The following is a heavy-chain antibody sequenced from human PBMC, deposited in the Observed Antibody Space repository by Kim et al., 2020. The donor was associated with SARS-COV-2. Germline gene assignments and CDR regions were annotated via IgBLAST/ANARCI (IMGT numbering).Heavy chain of an antibody. CDR1: GSSFTSFW. CDR3: VRHGQGSGADTVDY. V-gene: IGHV5-51*01. J-gene: IGHJ4*02. Sequence: GESLKISCQGSGSSFTSFWIGWVRQMPGKGLEWMGIIYPDDSFTRYSPSFQGQVTFSADKSIYTAYLQWSSLKASDPGMYFCVRHGQGSGADTVDYWGQGTLVTVSS. CDR2: IYPDDSFT. D-gene: IGHD1-26*01.